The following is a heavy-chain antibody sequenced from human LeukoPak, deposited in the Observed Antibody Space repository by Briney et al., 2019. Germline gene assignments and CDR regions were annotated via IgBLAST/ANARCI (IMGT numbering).Heavy chain of an antibody. CDR1: GYTFTSYG. CDR2: ISAYNGNT. CDR3: ARFERWTGTVYLDY. J-gene: IGHJ4*02. V-gene: IGHV1-18*01. Sequence: ASVKVSCKASGYTFTSYGISWVRQAPGQGLEWMGWISAYNGNTNYAQKLQGRVTMTTDTSMSTAYMELRSLRSDDTAVYYCARFERWTGTVYLDYWGQGTLVTVSS. D-gene: IGHD3/OR15-3a*01.